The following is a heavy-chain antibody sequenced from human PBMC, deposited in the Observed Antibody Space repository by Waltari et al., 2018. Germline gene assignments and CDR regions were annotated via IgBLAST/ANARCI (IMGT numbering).Heavy chain of an antibody. Sequence: QVQLVQSGAEVKKPGASVKVSCKASGYTFTGYYMPWVRQAPGQGLEWMGRSNPNSGGTNYAQKFQGRVTMTRDTSISTAYMELSRLRSDDTAVYYCARLLSPVPPAQVWGQGTLVTVSS. CDR3: ARLLSPVPPAQV. CDR1: GYTFTGYY. V-gene: IGHV1-2*06. CDR2: SNPNSGGT. J-gene: IGHJ4*02. D-gene: IGHD2-21*01.